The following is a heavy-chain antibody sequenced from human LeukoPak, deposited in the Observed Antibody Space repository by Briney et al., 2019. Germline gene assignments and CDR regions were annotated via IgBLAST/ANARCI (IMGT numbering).Heavy chain of an antibody. Sequence: TGGSLRLSCAASGFTVSSDTMNWVRQAPGKGLEWVSSISSSSSYIYYADSVKGRFTVSRDNAKNSLYLQMNSLRAEDTAVYYCAREGGTYYDILTGTKPYYYYMDVWGKGTTVTVSS. CDR2: ISSSSSYI. CDR1: GFTVSSDT. D-gene: IGHD3-9*01. J-gene: IGHJ6*03. V-gene: IGHV3-21*01. CDR3: AREGGTYYDILTGTKPYYYYMDV.